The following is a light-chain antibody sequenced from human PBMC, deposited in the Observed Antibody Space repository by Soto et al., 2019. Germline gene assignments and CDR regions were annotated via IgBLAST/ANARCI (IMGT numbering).Light chain of an antibody. CDR1: QSVSSPY. J-gene: IGKJ2*01. CDR2: GAS. V-gene: IGKV3-20*01. CDR3: QQYDTSPPLYT. Sequence: EFVLTQSPGTLSLSPGERATLSCRASQSVSSPYLAWYQQKPGQAPRLLIYGASSRATGIPDRFSGSGSGTEFTLTISRLEPEDFAVYYCQQYDTSPPLYTFGQGTKLEIK.